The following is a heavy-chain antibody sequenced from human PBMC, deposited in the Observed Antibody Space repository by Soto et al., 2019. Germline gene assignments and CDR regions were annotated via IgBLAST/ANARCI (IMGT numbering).Heavy chain of an antibody. Sequence: EVQLVESGGGLVQPGGSLRLSCAASGFTFSSYWMHWVRQAPGKGLVWVSRINSEGSSTTYADSVKGRFTISRDNAKNTLYLQMNSLRAEDTAVYYCTRAGVAVAGSNWFDPWGQGTLVTVSS. V-gene: IGHV3-74*01. CDR3: TRAGVAVAGSNWFDP. J-gene: IGHJ5*02. CDR2: INSEGSST. D-gene: IGHD6-19*01. CDR1: GFTFSSYW.